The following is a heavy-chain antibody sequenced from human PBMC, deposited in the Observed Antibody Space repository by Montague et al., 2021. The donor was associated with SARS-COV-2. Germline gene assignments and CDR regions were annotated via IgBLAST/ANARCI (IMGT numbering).Heavy chain of an antibody. D-gene: IGHD1-14*01. V-gene: IGHV3-11*03. CDR2: ISGRGSYT. J-gene: IGHJ4*02. CDR3: ARLVGVESNRRDYFNY. Sequence: SLRLSCAASGFTLSDYYMSWIRQAPGKGLEWVSYISGRGSYTDYADSVKGRFTISRDNARKSLYLEMNSLRAEDTAVYYCARLVGVESNRRDYFNYWGQGTLVTVSS. CDR1: GFTLSDYY.